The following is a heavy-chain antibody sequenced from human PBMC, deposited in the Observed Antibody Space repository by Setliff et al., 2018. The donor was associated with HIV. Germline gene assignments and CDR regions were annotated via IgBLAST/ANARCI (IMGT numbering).Heavy chain of an antibody. CDR3: ARDRSSDYNFWSGYQYYFDY. J-gene: IGHJ4*02. CDR2: FYYSGST. D-gene: IGHD3-3*01. CDR1: GASITSHY. Sequence: PSETLSLTCTVSGASITSHYWNWIRQPPGKGLEWLGNFYYSGSTNYNPSLKSRISISVDTSKSQFSLKLTSLTAADTAVYYCARDRSSDYNFWSGYQYYFDYWGQGTQVTVSS. V-gene: IGHV4-59*11.